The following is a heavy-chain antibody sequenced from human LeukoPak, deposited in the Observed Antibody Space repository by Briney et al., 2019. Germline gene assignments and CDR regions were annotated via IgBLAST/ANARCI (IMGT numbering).Heavy chain of an antibody. J-gene: IGHJ4*02. CDR3: ARAAEQYPGRVVPAAPDY. CDR1: GYTFTGYY. Sequence: ASVKVSCKASGYTFTGYYMHWVRQAPGQGLEWMGIINPSGGSTSYAQKFQGRVTMTRDTSTSTVYMELSSLRSEDTAVYYCARAAEQYPGRVVPAAPDYWGQGTLVTVSS. V-gene: IGHV1-46*01. D-gene: IGHD2-2*01. CDR2: INPSGGST.